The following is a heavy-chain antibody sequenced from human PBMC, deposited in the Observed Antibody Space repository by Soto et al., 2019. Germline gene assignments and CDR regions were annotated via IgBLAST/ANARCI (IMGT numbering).Heavy chain of an antibody. J-gene: IGHJ4*02. V-gene: IGHV3-15*01. CDR2: IKSKTDGGTK. CDR3: TTVGHRLKGYCSSTSCFDY. D-gene: IGHD2-2*01. CDR1: GFTFSNAW. Sequence: GGSLRLSCAASGFTFSNAWMSWVRQAPGKGLEWVGRIKSKTDGGTKDYAAPVKGRFTISRDDSKNTLYLQMNSLKTEDTAVYYCTTVGHRLKGYCSSTSCFDYWGQGTLVTVSS.